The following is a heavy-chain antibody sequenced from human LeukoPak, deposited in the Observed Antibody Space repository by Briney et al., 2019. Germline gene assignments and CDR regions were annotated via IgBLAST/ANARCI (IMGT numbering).Heavy chain of an antibody. Sequence: GGSLRLSCAASGFTFNSYSMNWVRQAPGKGLEWVSYISSSSSTIYYADSVKGRFTISRDNAKNSLYLQMNSLRAEDTAVYYCARDFFWSGDYYMDVWGKGTTVTVSS. D-gene: IGHD3-3*01. CDR1: GFTFNSYS. CDR3: ARDFFWSGDYYMDV. V-gene: IGHV3-48*01. J-gene: IGHJ6*03. CDR2: ISSSSSTI.